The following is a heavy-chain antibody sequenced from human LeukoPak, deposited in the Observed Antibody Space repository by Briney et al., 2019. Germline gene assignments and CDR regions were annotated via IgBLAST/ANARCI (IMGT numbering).Heavy chain of an antibody. J-gene: IGHJ4*02. CDR3: ARDAYCGGDCYIFDY. V-gene: IGHV4-59*01. CDR1: GGSISSYY. CDR2: IYYSGST. D-gene: IGHD2-21*01. Sequence: PSETLSLTCTVSGGSISSYYWSWIRQPPGKGLEWIGDIYYSGSTNYNPSLKSRVTISVDTSKNQFSLKLSSVTAADTAVYYCARDAYCGGDCYIFDYWGQGTLVTVSS.